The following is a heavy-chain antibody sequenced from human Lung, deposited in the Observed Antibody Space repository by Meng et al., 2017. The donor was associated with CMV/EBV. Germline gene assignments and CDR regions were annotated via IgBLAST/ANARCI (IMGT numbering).Heavy chain of an antibody. Sequence: QVQLVQSGAEVXXXXXSVKGSXXXPGYXXXGYHIQWLRQAPGQGLEWMGWINPHSGGTAYAQKFQGRVTMTSDTSISTAYMELTSLRSDDTAIYYCARQGNKDYYYGSGNYYNNWFDPWGQGTLVTVSS. CDR2: INPHSGGT. D-gene: IGHD3-10*01. CDR1: GYXXXGYH. V-gene: IGHV1-2*02. CDR3: ARQGNKDYYYGSGNYYNNWFDP. J-gene: IGHJ5*02.